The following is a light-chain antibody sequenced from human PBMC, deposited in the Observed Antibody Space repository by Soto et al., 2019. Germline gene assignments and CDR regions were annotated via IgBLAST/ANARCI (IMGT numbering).Light chain of an antibody. Sequence: QSALTQPPSASGSPGQSVTISCTGTSSDVGGYNFVSWYQQHPGKAPKLMIYEVTKRPSGVPDRFSGSKSDNTASLTVSGLLAEDEADYYCASYAGGNKVFGTGTKLTVL. CDR1: SSDVGGYNF. CDR3: ASYAGGNKV. J-gene: IGLJ1*01. CDR2: EVT. V-gene: IGLV2-8*01.